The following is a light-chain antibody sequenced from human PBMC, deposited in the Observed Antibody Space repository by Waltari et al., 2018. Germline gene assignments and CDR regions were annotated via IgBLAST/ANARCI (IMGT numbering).Light chain of an antibody. CDR1: DSVHSY. J-gene: IGKJ4*01. Sequence: EVVLTQFPDTLSLPPGERATLSCRASDSVHSYLAWYQQRHGQAPRLLIYDASTRAPGIPARFSGSGSGTDFTLTISSLQPEDSAVYYCQQRDRWPLLSFGGGTKVEI. CDR2: DAS. CDR3: QQRDRWPLLS. V-gene: IGKV3-11*01.